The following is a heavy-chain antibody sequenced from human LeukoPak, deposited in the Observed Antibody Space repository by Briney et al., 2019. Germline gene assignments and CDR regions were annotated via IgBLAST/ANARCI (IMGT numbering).Heavy chain of an antibody. Sequence: KSSETLSLTCTVSGGSISSSSYYWGWIRQPPGKGLEWIGSIYYSGSTYYNPSLKSRVTISVDTSKNQFSLKLSSVTAADTAVYYCASGGYNFLFDYWGQGTLVTVSS. D-gene: IGHD5-24*01. J-gene: IGHJ4*02. CDR2: IYYSGST. V-gene: IGHV4-39*01. CDR3: ASGGYNFLFDY. CDR1: GGSISSSSYY.